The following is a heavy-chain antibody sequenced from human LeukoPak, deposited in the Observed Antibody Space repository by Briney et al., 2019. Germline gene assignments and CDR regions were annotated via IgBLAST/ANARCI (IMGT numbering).Heavy chain of an antibody. CDR1: GGTFSSYA. J-gene: IGHJ5*02. CDR3: ARGPGSGWYTWFDP. V-gene: IGHV1-69*05. Sequence: SVKVSCKASGGTFSSYAISWVRQAPGQGLEWMGGIIPIFGTANYAQKFQGRVTITTDESTSTAYMELSSLRSEGTAVYYCARGPGSGWYTWFDPWGQGTLVTVSS. D-gene: IGHD6-19*01. CDR2: IIPIFGTA.